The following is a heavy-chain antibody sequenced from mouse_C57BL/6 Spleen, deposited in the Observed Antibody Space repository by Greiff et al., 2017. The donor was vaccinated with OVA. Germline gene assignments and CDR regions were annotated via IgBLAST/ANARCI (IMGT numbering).Heavy chain of an antibody. CDR2: IDPSDSYT. J-gene: IGHJ3*01. D-gene: IGHD2-3*01. V-gene: IGHV1-59*01. CDR3: ARGNDGYYPAWFAY. CDR1: GYTFTSYW. Sequence: VQLQQPGAELVRPGTSVKLSCKASGYTFTSYWMHWVKQRPGQGLEWIGVIDPSDSYTNYNQKFKGKATLTVDTSSSTAYMQLSSLTSEDSAVYYCARGNDGYYPAWFAYWGQGTLVTVSA.